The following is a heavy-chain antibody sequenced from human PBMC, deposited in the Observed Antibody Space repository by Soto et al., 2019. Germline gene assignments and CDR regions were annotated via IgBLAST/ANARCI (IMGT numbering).Heavy chain of an antibody. D-gene: IGHD3-9*01. CDR1: GGSIRRYY. J-gene: IGHJ4*02. V-gene: IGHV4-59*01. CDR3: ARGMAEEQIFYYFDY. Sequence: PSETLSLTCTVSGGSIRRYYWSWIRQPPGKGLEWIGYLYNAGSTIYNPSLKSRVTISVDASKSQFYLKLRSVTAADTAVYYCARGMAEEQIFYYFDYWGQGALVTVSS. CDR2: LYNAGST.